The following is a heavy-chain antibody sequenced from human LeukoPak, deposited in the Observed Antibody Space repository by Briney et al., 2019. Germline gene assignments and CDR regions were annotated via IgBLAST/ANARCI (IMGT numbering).Heavy chain of an antibody. Sequence: GGSLRLSCVASGFTFSSYAMSWVRQPPGKGLEWVSAIGGTNGRTYYADSVKGRFTISRDNSKNTLYLQMNSLRDEDTAVYYCAKHYYDTSGTPRYFDYWGQGTLVTVSS. J-gene: IGHJ4*02. CDR1: GFTFSSYA. V-gene: IGHV3-23*01. D-gene: IGHD3-22*01. CDR2: IGGTNGRT. CDR3: AKHYYDTSGTPRYFDY.